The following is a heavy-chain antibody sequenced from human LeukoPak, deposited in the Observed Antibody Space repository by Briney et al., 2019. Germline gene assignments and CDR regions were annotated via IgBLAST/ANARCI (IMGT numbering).Heavy chain of an antibody. J-gene: IGHJ4*02. V-gene: IGHV1-2*02. Sequence: ASVKVSCKASGYPFTSYGINWVRQAPGQGLEWMGWINPNSGGTNYAQKFQGRVTMTRDTSISTAYMELSRLRSDDTAVYYCARRPRVSYYFDYWGQGTLVTVSS. D-gene: IGHD5/OR15-5a*01. CDR3: ARRPRVSYYFDY. CDR2: INPNSGGT. CDR1: GYPFTSYG.